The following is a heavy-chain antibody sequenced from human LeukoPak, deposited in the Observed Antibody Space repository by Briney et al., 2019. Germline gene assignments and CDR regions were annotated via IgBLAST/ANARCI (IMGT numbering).Heavy chain of an antibody. CDR3: ARGVGKAAAD. V-gene: IGHV3-30*02. Sequence: GGSQRLSCAASGFTFSSYGMHWVRQAPGKGLEWVAFIRYDGSNKYYADSVKGRFTISRDNSKNTLYLQMNSLRAEDTAVYYCARGVGKAAADWGQGTLVTVSS. D-gene: IGHD6-13*01. CDR1: GFTFSSYG. CDR2: IRYDGSNK. J-gene: IGHJ4*02.